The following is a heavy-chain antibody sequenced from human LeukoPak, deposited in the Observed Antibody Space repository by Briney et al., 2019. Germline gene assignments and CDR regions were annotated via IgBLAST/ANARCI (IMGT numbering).Heavy chain of an antibody. V-gene: IGHV3-30*02. D-gene: IGHD2-8*02. CDR2: IRFDGRDE. CDR1: GFTFRNFG. CDR3: AQVGVDSASTLVDH. J-gene: IGHJ4*02. Sequence: GGSLRLSCAASGFTFRNFGMHWVRQAPGKGLEWVAFIRFDGRDEYYVDSLKGRFTISRDNSKNTVYLQMNGLTSEDTALYYCAQVGVDSASTLVDHWGQGTFVIVSS.